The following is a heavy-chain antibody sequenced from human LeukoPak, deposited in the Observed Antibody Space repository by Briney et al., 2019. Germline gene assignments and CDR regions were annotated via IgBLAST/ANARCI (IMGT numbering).Heavy chain of an antibody. V-gene: IGHV3-30*03. CDR2: ISYDGSNK. Sequence: GGSLRLSCAASGFTFTTYWMSWVRQAPGKGLEWVALISYDGSNKYYGDSVKGRFTISRDNSKNTLYLQMNSLRADDTAVYYCATDSSPDFWGQGTLVTVSS. J-gene: IGHJ4*02. CDR3: ATDSSPDF. D-gene: IGHD3-22*01. CDR1: GFTFTTYW.